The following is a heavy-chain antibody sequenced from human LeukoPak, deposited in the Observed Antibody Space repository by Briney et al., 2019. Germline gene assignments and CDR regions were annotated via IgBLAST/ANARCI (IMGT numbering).Heavy chain of an antibody. Sequence: GRSLRLSCAASGFTFSSYAMHWVRQAPGKGLEWVAVISYDGSNKYYADSVKGRFTISRDNSKNTLYLQLNSLRAEDTAVYYCAKGDIGIVLNWGQGTLVTVSS. CDR2: ISYDGSNK. CDR3: AKGDIGIVLN. D-gene: IGHD2-8*01. V-gene: IGHV3-30*04. J-gene: IGHJ4*02. CDR1: GFTFSSYA.